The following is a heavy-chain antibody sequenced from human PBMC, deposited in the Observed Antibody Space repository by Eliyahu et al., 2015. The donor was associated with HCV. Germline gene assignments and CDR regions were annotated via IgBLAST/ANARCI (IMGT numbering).Heavy chain of an antibody. J-gene: IGHJ6*02. D-gene: IGHD2-15*01. V-gene: IGHV4-34*02. CDR3: AREVALGATRTPDV. Sequence: QVQVQQWGAGLLKPSETLSLTCAVSGGSFSGYYWSWIRQPPGKGLEWIGEISHSGSTNYNPSLKSRVTISVDTSKKHFSLKLSSVTAADTAMYYCAREVALGATRTPDVWGQGTTVTVFS. CDR1: GGSFSGYY. CDR2: ISHSGST.